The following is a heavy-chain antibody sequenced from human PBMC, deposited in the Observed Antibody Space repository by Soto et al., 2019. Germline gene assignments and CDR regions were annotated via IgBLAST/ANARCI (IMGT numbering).Heavy chain of an antibody. Sequence: GGSLRLSCAASGFTFDDYAMHWVRQAPGKGLEWVSGISWNSGSIGYADSVKGRFTISRDNAKNSLYLQMNSLRAEDTALYYCAKDSYGSGSYAFDIWGQGTMVTVSS. CDR1: GFTFDDYA. V-gene: IGHV3-9*01. D-gene: IGHD3-10*01. CDR3: AKDSYGSGSYAFDI. CDR2: ISWNSGSI. J-gene: IGHJ3*02.